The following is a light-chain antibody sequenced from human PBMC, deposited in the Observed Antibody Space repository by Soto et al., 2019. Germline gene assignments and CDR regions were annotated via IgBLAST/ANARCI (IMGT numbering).Light chain of an antibody. J-gene: IGKJ5*01. Sequence: EIVLTQSPGTLSLSPGERATLSCRASQSVSSSYLAWYQQKPGQAPRLLIYGASSRATGIPARFSGSGSGTDFTLTISRLEPEDFAVYYCQQRSNWPITFGQGTRLENK. CDR2: GAS. CDR1: QSVSSSY. CDR3: QQRSNWPIT. V-gene: IGKV3D-20*02.